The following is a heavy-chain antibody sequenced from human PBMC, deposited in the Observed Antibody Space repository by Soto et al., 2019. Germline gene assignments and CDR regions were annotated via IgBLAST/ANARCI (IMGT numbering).Heavy chain of an antibody. CDR3: ARVQIVVVVGGTPADY. CDR1: GYIFSTHG. V-gene: IGHV1-18*01. D-gene: IGHD2-15*01. J-gene: IGHJ4*02. Sequence: QVQLEQSGAEVKKSGASVKVSCKASGYIFSTHGINWVRQAPGQGLEWMGWINPYNGKTNYAQKFQDRVTMTTETSRKTAYMELRSLRSDDTAVYYCARVQIVVVVGGTPADYWGQGTLVTVSS. CDR2: INPYNGKT.